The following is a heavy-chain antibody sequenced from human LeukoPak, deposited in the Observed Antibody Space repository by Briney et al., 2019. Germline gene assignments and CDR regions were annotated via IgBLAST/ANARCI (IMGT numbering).Heavy chain of an antibody. J-gene: IGHJ4*02. Sequence: PSETLSIPRSISCGPIRCLVYYLAWIGQHPGEGVEWIGYIYYSGSTSYNLSLRSRVTIPVDTSKNQFSLKLSSVTAADTAVYYCAREQYYYESSGYSDYWGQGTLVTVSS. CDR1: CGPIRCLVYY. D-gene: IGHD3-22*01. CDR3: AREQYYYESSGYSDY. CDR2: IYYSGST. V-gene: IGHV4-31*03.